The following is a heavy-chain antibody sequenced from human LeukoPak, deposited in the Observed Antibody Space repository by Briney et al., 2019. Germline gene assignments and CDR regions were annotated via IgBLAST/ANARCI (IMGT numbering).Heavy chain of an antibody. CDR2: IYPGDSDT. V-gene: IGHV5-51*01. D-gene: IGHD3-22*01. Sequence: GESLKISCKGSGYSFTRYWIGWVRQMPGKGLEWMGIIYPGDSDTRYSPSFQGQVTISADKSISTAYLQWSSLKASDTAMYYCARQYYYDSSGYDYWGQGTLVTVSS. CDR3: ARQYYYDSSGYDY. CDR1: GYSFTRYW. J-gene: IGHJ4*02.